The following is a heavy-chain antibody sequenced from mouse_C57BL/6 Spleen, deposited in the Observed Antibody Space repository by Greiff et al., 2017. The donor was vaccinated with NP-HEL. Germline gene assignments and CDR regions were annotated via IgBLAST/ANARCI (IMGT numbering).Heavy chain of an antibody. CDR2: IDPSDSYT. D-gene: IGHD2-2*01. V-gene: IGHV1-59*01. Sequence: QVQLQQPGAELVRPGTSVKLSCKASGYTFTSYWMHWVKQRPGQGLEWIGVIDPSDSYTNYNQKFKGKATLTVDTSSSTAYMQLSSLTSEDSAVYYCARRGYDDGFDYWGQGTTLTVSS. J-gene: IGHJ2*01. CDR3: ARRGYDDGFDY. CDR1: GYTFTSYW.